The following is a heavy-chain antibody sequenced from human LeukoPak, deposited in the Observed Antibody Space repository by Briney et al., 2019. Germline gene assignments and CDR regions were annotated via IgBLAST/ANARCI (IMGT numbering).Heavy chain of an antibody. V-gene: IGHV4-59*08. CDR3: ARRVTGRGTFYFDY. D-gene: IGHD3-16*01. CDR2: IYYTGNT. Sequence: PSETLSLTCTVSDGSISTYYWTWIRQPPGKELEWIGYIYYTGNTNYNPALKSRVTLSLDTSRNQFSLKLNSVTAADTAVYYCARRVTGRGTFYFDYWGQGSLITVSS. J-gene: IGHJ4*02. CDR1: DGSISTYY.